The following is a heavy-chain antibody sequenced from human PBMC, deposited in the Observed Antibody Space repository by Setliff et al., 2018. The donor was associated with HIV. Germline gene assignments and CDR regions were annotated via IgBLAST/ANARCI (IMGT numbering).Heavy chain of an antibody. D-gene: IGHD3-9*01. V-gene: IGHV1-2*02. CDR3: ARAYDTLSGYYDY. Sequence: GASVKVSCKASGYTFTGHYMHWVRQAPGQGLEWMGWINPNSGGTNYAQNLQDRVTMTTDTSTSTAYMELRSLRSDDTAVYYCARAYDTLSGYYDYWGQGTLVTVSS. J-gene: IGHJ4*02. CDR2: INPNSGGT. CDR1: GYTFTGHY.